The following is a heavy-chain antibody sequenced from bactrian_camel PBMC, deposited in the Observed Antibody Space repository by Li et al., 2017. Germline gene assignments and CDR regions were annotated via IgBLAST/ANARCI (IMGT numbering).Heavy chain of an antibody. V-gene: IGHV3S40*01. CDR3: ARRDYFSCYD. CDR2: IYDGGSSA. CDR1: GFTFSNHG. Sequence: VQLVESGGGLVQPGGSPILSCAASGFTFSNHGNTGMSWVRQAPGKGLEWVSTIYDGGSSAYYADSVKARFTISRDNVKNTVYLQLNSLKVEDMAMYYCARRDYFSCYDWGQGTQVTVS. D-gene: IGHD4*01. J-gene: IGHJ4*01.